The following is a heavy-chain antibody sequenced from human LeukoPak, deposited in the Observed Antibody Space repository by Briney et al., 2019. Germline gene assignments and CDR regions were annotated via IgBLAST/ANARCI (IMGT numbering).Heavy chain of an antibody. D-gene: IGHD2-15*01. V-gene: IGHV3-23*01. Sequence: GGSLRLSCAASGFTFSSYAMTWVRQTPGKGLEWVSAISGGGGATYYADSVKGLFTISRGNSKNTLYLQMDSLRAEDTAIYYCAKSLAPCGGSCYEKYYFDYWGQGTLVTVSS. CDR3: AKSLAPCGGSCYEKYYFDY. J-gene: IGHJ4*02. CDR2: ISGGGGAT. CDR1: GFTFSSYA.